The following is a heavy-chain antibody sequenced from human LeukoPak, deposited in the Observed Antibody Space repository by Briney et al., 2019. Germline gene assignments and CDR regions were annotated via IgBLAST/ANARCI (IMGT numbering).Heavy chain of an antibody. CDR3: ARQVTFGYAYAYYFDY. V-gene: IGHV4-39*01. CDR2: IHNSEST. Sequence: PSETLSLTCTVSGGSISTSYYYWAWIRQPPGKGLEWIGNIHNSESTYYNPSLKSRATISVDTSKNQFSLKLSSVTAADTALYYCARQVTFGYAYAYYFDYWGQGSLVTVSS. CDR1: GGSISTSYYY. J-gene: IGHJ4*02. D-gene: IGHD5-18*01.